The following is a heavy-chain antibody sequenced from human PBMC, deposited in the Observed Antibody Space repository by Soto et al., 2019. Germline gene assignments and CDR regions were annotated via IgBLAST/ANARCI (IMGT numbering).Heavy chain of an antibody. D-gene: IGHD3-3*01. J-gene: IGHJ4*01. V-gene: IGHV3-15*07. CDR3: TTDPLFPPTLVLFAL. CDR2: IKSKIDGGTT. Sequence: GGSLRLSCAASGFSFSSAWINWVRQAPGKGLEWVGRIKSKIDGGTTDFAESVKGRFAISRDDSRDMTYMQMNSLKTEDTAVNYCTTDPLFPPTLVLFALWGHGILVTVSS. CDR1: GFSFSSAW.